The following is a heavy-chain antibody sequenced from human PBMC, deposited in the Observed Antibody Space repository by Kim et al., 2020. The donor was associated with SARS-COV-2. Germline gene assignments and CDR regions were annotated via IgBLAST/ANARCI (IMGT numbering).Heavy chain of an antibody. D-gene: IGHD6-13*01. CDR2: IYYSGST. CDR1: GGSISSYY. V-gene: IGHV4-59*01. Sequence: SETLSLTCTVSGGSISSYYWSWIRQPPGKGLEWIGYIYYSGSTNYNPSLKSRVTISVDTSKNQFSLKLSSVTAADTAVYYCARDRDSSSWATPHGMDVWGQGTTVTVSS. CDR3: ARDRDSSSWATPHGMDV. J-gene: IGHJ6*02.